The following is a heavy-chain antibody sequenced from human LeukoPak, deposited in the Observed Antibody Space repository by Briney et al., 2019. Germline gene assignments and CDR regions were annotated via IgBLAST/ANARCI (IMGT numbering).Heavy chain of an antibody. V-gene: IGHV3-23*01. J-gene: IGHJ4*01. D-gene: IGHD6-19*01. CDR2: ISGSGGST. Sequence: GGSLRLSCAASGFTFSNYAMSWVRQAPGKGLEWVSGISGSGGSTYYADSVKGRFTISRDNSKNTLYLQMNSLRGEDTAVYYCAKDGYSSGSTFDYWGHGTLVTVSS. CDR3: AKDGYSSGSTFDY. CDR1: GFTFSNYA.